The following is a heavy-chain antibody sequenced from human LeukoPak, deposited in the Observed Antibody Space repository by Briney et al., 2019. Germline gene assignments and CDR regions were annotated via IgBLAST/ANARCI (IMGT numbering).Heavy chain of an antibody. J-gene: IGHJ4*02. CDR2: IIPIFGTA. D-gene: IGHD3-3*01. CDR3: ARSEITYYDFWSGYTGLSC. CDR1: GGTFSSYA. V-gene: IGHV1-69*05. Sequence: SVTVSCKASGGTFSSYAISWVRQAPGQGLEWMGGIIPIFGTANYAQKFQGRVTITTGESTSTAYMELSSLRSEDTAVYYCARSEITYYDFWSGYTGLSCWGQGTLVTVSS.